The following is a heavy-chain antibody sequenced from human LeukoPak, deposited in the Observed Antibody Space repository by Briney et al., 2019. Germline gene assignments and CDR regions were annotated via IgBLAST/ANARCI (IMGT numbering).Heavy chain of an antibody. J-gene: IGHJ4*02. D-gene: IGHD5-12*01. V-gene: IGHV1-69*13. CDR1: GGTFSSYA. Sequence: SVKVSCKASGGTFSSYAISWVRQAPGQGLEWMGGIIPIFGTANYAQKFQGRVTITADESTSTAYMELSSLRSEDTAVYYCARITPQYSGYDYYFDYWGQGTLVIVSS. CDR2: IIPIFGTA. CDR3: ARITPQYSGYDYYFDY.